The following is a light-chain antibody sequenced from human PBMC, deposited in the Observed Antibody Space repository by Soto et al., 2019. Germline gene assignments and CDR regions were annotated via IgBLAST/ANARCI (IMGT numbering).Light chain of an antibody. CDR1: QSFSSY. V-gene: IGKV3-11*01. J-gene: IGKJ2*01. CDR2: DAS. Sequence: EIVLTQSPATLSLSPGERATLSCRASQSFSSYLAWYQQKPGQAPRLLIYDASNRATGIPARFSGSGSGTDVTLTISSLEPEDFAVYYCQQRSNYTFGQGTKLEIK. CDR3: QQRSNYT.